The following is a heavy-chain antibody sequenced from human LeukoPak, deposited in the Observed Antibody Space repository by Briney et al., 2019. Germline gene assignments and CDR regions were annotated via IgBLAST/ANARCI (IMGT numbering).Heavy chain of an antibody. CDR3: ARAQLRKGIAAAAGS. CDR2: INPNSGGT. Sequence: ASVKVSCKASGYTFTGYYMHWVRQAPGQGLEWMGWINPNSGGTNYAQKFQGRVTMTRDTSISTAYMELSRLRSDDTAVYYCARAQLRKGIAAAAGSWGQGTLVTVSS. V-gene: IGHV1-2*02. D-gene: IGHD6-13*01. J-gene: IGHJ4*02. CDR1: GYTFTGYY.